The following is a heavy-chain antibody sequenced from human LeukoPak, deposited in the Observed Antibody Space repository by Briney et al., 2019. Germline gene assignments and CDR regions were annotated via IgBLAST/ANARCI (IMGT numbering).Heavy chain of an antibody. CDR3: ARRGVWAAAGIVAFDP. J-gene: IGHJ5*02. CDR1: GGSISSSSYY. D-gene: IGHD6-13*01. CDR2: IYYSGST. Sequence: SETLSLTCTVSGGSISSSSYYWGWTRQPPGKGLEWIGSIYYSGSTYYNPSLKSRVTISVDTSKNQFSLKLSSVTAADTAVYYCARRGVWAAAGIVAFDPWGQGTLVTVSS. V-gene: IGHV4-39*01.